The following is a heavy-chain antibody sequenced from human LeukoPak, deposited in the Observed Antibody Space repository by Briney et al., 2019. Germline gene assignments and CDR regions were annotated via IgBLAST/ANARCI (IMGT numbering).Heavy chain of an antibody. V-gene: IGHV3-23*01. CDR1: GFTFSSYD. CDR2: ISGSGGST. CDR3: AKDPVAGNGAAFDI. Sequence: PGGPLRLSCAASGFTFSSYDMSWVRQAPGKGLEWVSAISGSGGSTYYEDSVKGRFTISRDNSKNTLYLQMNSLRAEATAVYYCAKDPVAGNGAAFDIWGQGTMVTVSS. J-gene: IGHJ3*02. D-gene: IGHD6-19*01.